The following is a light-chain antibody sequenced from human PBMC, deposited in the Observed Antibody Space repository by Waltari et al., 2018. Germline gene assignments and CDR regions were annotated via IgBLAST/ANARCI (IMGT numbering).Light chain of an antibody. Sequence: EIVMTQSPATLSVFPGERATLSCRASQSIRSNLAWYQHKPCQAPRLLIYGASTRATGIPARFSGSGSGTEFTLTISRLQSEDFAVYFCQQYDNWLGTFGQGTKVEIK. CDR3: QQYDNWLGT. V-gene: IGKV3-15*01. CDR2: GAS. J-gene: IGKJ1*01. CDR1: QSIRSN.